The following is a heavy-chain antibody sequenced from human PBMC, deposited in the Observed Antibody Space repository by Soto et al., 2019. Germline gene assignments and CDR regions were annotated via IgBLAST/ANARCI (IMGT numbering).Heavy chain of an antibody. CDR2: ISYDGSNK. Sequence: QVQLVESGGGVVQPGRSLRLSCAASGFTFSSYAMHWVRQAPGKGLEWVAVISYDGSNKYYADSVKSRFTISRDNSKTLYLQMNSLRAEDTAVYYCVRDKSPYSSVWHNRHFDYWGQGTLVTVSS. CDR1: GFTFSSYA. CDR3: VRDKSPYSSVWHNRHFDY. D-gene: IGHD6-19*01. V-gene: IGHV3-30-3*01. J-gene: IGHJ4*02.